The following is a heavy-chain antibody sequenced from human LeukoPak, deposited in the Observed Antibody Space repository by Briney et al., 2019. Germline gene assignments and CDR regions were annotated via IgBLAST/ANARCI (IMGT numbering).Heavy chain of an antibody. D-gene: IGHD2/OR15-2a*01. Sequence: ASVKVSCKASGYTFTSYGISWVRQAPGQGLEWMGWISAYNGNTNYAQKFQGRVTITADESTSTAYMELSSLRSEDTAVYYCARARVSLSYYFDYWGQGTLVTVSS. CDR3: ARARVSLSYYFDY. CDR1: GYTFTSYG. J-gene: IGHJ4*02. V-gene: IGHV1-18*01. CDR2: ISAYNGNT.